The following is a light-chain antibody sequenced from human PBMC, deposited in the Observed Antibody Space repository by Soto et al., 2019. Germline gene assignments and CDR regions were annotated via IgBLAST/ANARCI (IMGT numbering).Light chain of an antibody. Sequence: DIVMTQSPLSLPVTPGEPASISCRSSQSLLDSNGYNCLEWYLQKPGQSPQLLLYLGSNRAFGVPERFSGSGSGTDFTLKISRVEAEDVGVYYGMQSLQTPLTFGQGTKVDIK. CDR1: QSLLDSNGYNC. CDR2: LGS. CDR3: MQSLQTPLT. V-gene: IGKV2-28*01. J-gene: IGKJ1*01.